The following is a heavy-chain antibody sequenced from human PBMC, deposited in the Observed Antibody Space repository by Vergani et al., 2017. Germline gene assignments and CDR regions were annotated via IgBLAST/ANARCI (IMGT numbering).Heavy chain of an antibody. J-gene: IGHJ4*02. CDR2: INHSGST. Sequence: QLQLQESGPGLVKPSETLSLTCTVSGGSISSSSYYWSWIRQPPGKGLEWIGEINHSGSTNYNPSLKSRVTISVDTSKNQFSLKLSSVTAADTAVYYCARGPYSSSWYGYFDYWGQGTLVTVSS. D-gene: IGHD6-13*01. CDR3: ARGPYSSSWYGYFDY. CDR1: GGSISSSSYY. V-gene: IGHV4-39*07.